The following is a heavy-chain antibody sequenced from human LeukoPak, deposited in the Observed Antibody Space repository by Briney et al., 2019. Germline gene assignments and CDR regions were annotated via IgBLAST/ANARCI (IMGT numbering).Heavy chain of an antibody. D-gene: IGHD2-8*01. Sequence: ASVKVSCKASGYTFNSDIISWVRQAPGQGLEWMGWISVYNGNTNYAQKFQGRVTMTTDTSTSTAYMELRSLRSDDTAVFYCARGMVYAIDYYYYYMDVWGKGTTVTVSS. CDR3: ARGMVYAIDYYYYYMDV. CDR1: GYTFNSDI. J-gene: IGHJ6*03. CDR2: ISVYNGNT. V-gene: IGHV1-18*01.